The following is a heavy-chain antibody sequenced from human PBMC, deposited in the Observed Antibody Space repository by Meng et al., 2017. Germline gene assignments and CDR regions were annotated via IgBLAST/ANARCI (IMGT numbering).Heavy chain of an antibody. D-gene: IGHD1-20*01. CDR2: IYSGGST. CDR3: AKRSITGTTPNYYYGMDV. CDR1: GFTVSSNY. V-gene: IGHV3-53*01. Sequence: GESLKISCAASGFTVSSNYMSWVRQAPGKGLEWVSVIYSGGSTYYADSVKGRFTISRDNSKNTLYLQMNSLRAEDTAVYYCAKRSITGTTPNYYYGMDVWGQGTTVTVSS. J-gene: IGHJ6*02.